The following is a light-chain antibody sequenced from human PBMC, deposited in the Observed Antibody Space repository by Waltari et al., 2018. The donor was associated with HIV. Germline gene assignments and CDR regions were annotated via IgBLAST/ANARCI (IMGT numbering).Light chain of an antibody. CDR3: QQYNSYSGT. CDR1: QSISSW. CDR2: KAS. J-gene: IGKJ1*01. V-gene: IGKV1-5*03. Sequence: DIQMTQSPSTLSASVVDRVTITCRASQSISSWLAWYQQKPGKAPKLLIYKASSLESGVPSRFSGSGSGTEFTLTISSLQPDDFATYYCQQYNSYSGTFGQGTKVEIK.